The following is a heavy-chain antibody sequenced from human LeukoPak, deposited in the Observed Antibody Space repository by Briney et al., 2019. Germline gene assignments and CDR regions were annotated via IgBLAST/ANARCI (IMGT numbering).Heavy chain of an antibody. CDR1: GFTFSTYA. CDR3: ARDPYDYEAY. V-gene: IGHV3-23*01. J-gene: IGHJ4*02. CDR2: ISGSGGST. Sequence: GESLRLSCAASGFTFSTYAMSWVRQAPGKGLEWVSAISGSGGSTHYADSVMGRFTISRDNAKNSLYLQMNSLRAEDTAVYYCARDPYDYEAYWGQGTLVTVSS. D-gene: IGHD4-17*01.